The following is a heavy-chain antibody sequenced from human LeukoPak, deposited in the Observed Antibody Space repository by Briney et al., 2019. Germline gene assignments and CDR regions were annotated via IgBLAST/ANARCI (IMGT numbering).Heavy chain of an antibody. CDR3: ASRAIAAAYFDY. Sequence: GASVKVSCKASGGTFSSYAISWVRQAPGQGLEWMGGIIPIFGTANYAQKFQGRVTITADGSTSTAYMELSSLRSEDTAVYYCASRAIAAAYFDYWGQGTLVTVSS. CDR1: GGTFSSYA. V-gene: IGHV1-69*13. D-gene: IGHD6-6*01. J-gene: IGHJ4*02. CDR2: IIPIFGTA.